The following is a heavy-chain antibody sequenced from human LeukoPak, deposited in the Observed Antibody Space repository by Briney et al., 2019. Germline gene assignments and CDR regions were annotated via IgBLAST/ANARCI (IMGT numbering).Heavy chain of an antibody. V-gene: IGHV3-23*01. Sequence: PGGSLRLSCAASGFTFSSYAMSWVRQAPGKGLEWVSAITSSGGSTYYADSVKGRFTISRDNSKNTLYLQMNSLRAEDTAVYYCAKVLGFGELSPFDYWGQGTLVTVSS. CDR1: GFTFSSYA. D-gene: IGHD3-10*01. CDR2: ITSSGGST. J-gene: IGHJ4*02. CDR3: AKVLGFGELSPFDY.